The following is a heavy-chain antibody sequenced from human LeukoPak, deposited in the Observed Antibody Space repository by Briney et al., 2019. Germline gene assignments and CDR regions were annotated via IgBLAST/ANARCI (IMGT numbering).Heavy chain of an antibody. D-gene: IGHD4-11*01. V-gene: IGHV1-2*02. CDR2: INPNSGVT. CDR3: ARAYMTTVTLGDY. Sequence: ASVKVSCKASGYTLTGYYIHRVRQAPGQGLEWMGWINPNSGVTNYAQKFQGRVTLTRDTPISTAYMEVSRLRSDDTAVYYCARAYMTTVTLGDYWGQGTLVTVSS. CDR1: GYTLTGYY. J-gene: IGHJ4*02.